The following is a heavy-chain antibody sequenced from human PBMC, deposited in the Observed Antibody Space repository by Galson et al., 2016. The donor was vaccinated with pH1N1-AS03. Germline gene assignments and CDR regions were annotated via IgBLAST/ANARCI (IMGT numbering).Heavy chain of an antibody. D-gene: IGHD3-3*01. CDR1: GFTFSTHT. CDR2: ISSDASGT. J-gene: IGHJ4*02. Sequence: SLRLSCAASGFTFSTHTMHWVRQAPGKGLEYVSAISSDASGTYYANSVKGRFTISRDNSKDTVYLRMGSLRAEDMAVYYCARRRSYYDFWSGYSDYWGQGTLVTVSS. CDR3: ARRRSYYDFWSGYSDY. V-gene: IGHV3-64*01.